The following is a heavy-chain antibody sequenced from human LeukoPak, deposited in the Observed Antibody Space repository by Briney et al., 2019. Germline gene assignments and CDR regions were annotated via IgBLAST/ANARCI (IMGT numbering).Heavy chain of an antibody. J-gene: IGHJ1*01. CDR1: GFTFSSYA. CDR2: ISGSGGST. V-gene: IGHV3-23*01. D-gene: IGHD6-19*01. CDR3: AKGEQWLVLYFQH. Sequence: GGSLRLSCAASGFTFSSYAMSWVRQAPGKGLEWVSAISGSGGSTYYADSVKGRFTISRDNSKNTLYLQVNSLRAEDTAVYYCAKGEQWLVLYFQHWGQGTLVTVSS.